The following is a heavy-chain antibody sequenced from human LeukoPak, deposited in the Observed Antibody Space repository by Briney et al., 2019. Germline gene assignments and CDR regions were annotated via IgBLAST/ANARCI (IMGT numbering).Heavy chain of an antibody. CDR2: VYYSGRT. D-gene: IGHD3-10*01. CDR1: GGSFSGYY. Sequence: PSETLSLTCAVYGGSFSGYYWSWIRQPPGKGLEWIGFVYYSGRTSYNPSLKSRVTISVDTSKSQFSLRLSSVTAADTAMYYCARLGLGDEACWFDPWGQGTLVTVSS. V-gene: IGHV4-59*01. CDR3: ARLGLGDEACWFDP. J-gene: IGHJ5*02.